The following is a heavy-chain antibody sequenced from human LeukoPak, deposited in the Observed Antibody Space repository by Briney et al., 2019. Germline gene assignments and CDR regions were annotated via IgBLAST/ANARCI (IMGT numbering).Heavy chain of an antibody. D-gene: IGHD1-26*01. Sequence: SETLSLTCTVSGGSISSYYWSWIRQPAGKGLEWIGRIYTGGSTNYNPSLKSRVTMSVDTSKNQFSLKLSSVTAADTAVYYCARDKGEGATWYYYYMDVWGKGTTVTVSS. CDR1: GGSISSYY. V-gene: IGHV4-4*07. CDR3: ARDKGEGATWYYYYMDV. J-gene: IGHJ6*03. CDR2: IYTGGST.